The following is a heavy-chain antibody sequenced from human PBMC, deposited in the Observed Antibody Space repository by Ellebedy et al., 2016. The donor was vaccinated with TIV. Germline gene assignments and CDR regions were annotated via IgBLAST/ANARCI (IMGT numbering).Heavy chain of an antibody. Sequence: GGSLRLSCAASGFTFSSYAMTWVRQAPGKGLEWVSSISGSGGSTYYADSVKGRFTISRDNSKNTLYLQMNSLRAEDTAVYYCARERGYCSGGSCYSEDAFDIWGQGTMVTVSS. CDR1: GFTFSSYA. CDR2: ISGSGGST. D-gene: IGHD2-15*01. CDR3: ARERGYCSGGSCYSEDAFDI. V-gene: IGHV3-23*01. J-gene: IGHJ3*02.